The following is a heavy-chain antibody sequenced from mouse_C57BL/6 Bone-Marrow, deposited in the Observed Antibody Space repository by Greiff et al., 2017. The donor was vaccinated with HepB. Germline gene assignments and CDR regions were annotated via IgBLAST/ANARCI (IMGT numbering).Heavy chain of an antibody. J-gene: IGHJ3*01. CDR1: GFNIKDDY. D-gene: IGHD2-5*01. V-gene: IGHV14-4*01. Sequence: VQLQQSGAELVRPGASVKLSCTASGFNIKDDYMHWVKQRPEQGLEWIGWIDPENGDTEYASKFQGKATITADTSSNTAYLQLSSLTSEDTAVYYCTTDDSNHGGGQGTLVTVSA. CDR2: IDPENGDT. CDR3: TTDDSNHG.